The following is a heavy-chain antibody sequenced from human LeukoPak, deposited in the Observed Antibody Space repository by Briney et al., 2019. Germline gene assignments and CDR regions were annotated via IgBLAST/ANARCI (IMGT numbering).Heavy chain of an antibody. CDR3: AREQVAASDYYYYGMDV. V-gene: IGHV4-30-4*01. Sequence: SQTLSLTCTVSGGSISSGDYYWSWIRQPPGKGLEWIGYIYYSGSTYYNRSLKSRVTISLDTSKNQFSLKLSSVTAADTAVYYCAREQVAASDYYYYGMDVWGQGTTVTVSS. J-gene: IGHJ6*02. CDR1: GGSISSGDYY. D-gene: IGHD2-15*01. CDR2: IYYSGST.